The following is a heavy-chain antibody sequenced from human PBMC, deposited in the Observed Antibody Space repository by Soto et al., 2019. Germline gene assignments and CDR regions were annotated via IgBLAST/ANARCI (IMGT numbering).Heavy chain of an antibody. CDR2: ISYDGSNK. D-gene: IGHD3-22*01. CDR3: ARDHLYDYDSDPRPDY. Sequence: QVPLVESGGGVVQPGRSLRLSCAASGFTFSSYAMHWVRQAPGKGLVWVAVISYDGSNKYYADSVKGRFTISRDNSKITLYLQMNSLRAEDTAVYYCARDHLYDYDSDPRPDYWGQGTLVTVSS. V-gene: IGHV3-30-3*01. J-gene: IGHJ4*02. CDR1: GFTFSSYA.